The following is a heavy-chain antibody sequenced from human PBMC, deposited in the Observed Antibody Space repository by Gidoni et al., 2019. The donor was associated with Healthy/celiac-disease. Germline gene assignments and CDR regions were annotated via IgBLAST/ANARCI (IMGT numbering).Heavy chain of an antibody. Sequence: EVQLVESGGGLVQPGGSLKLSCAASGFTFSGSAMHWVRQASGKGLEWVGRIRSKANSYATAYAASVKGRFTISRDDSKNTAYLQMNSLKTEDTAVYYCTTGPRITGTSNNWFDPWGQGTLVTVSS. CDR3: TTGPRITGTSNNWFDP. CDR1: GFTFSGSA. J-gene: IGHJ5*02. V-gene: IGHV3-73*02. CDR2: IRSKANSYAT. D-gene: IGHD1-7*01.